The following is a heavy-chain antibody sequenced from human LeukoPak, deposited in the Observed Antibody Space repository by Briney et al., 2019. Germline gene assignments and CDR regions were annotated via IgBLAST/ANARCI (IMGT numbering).Heavy chain of an antibody. CDR3: ALPAKGAFFYYYMEV. V-gene: IGHV1-18*01. J-gene: IGHJ6*03. CDR2: ISTYNGNK. Sequence: ASLKVSCEASAYTSPHYGITWVRQAPGRGLEWMGWISTYNGNKQYAQNFQGRLTMTTDTPTKTVYMELRSLRSNDTAVYYCALPAKGAFFYYYMEVWGKGTTVTVSS. CDR1: AYTSPHYG. D-gene: IGHD2-2*01.